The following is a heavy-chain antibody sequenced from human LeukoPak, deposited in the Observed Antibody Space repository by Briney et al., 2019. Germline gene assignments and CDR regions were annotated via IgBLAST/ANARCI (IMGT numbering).Heavy chain of an antibody. V-gene: IGHV4-38-2*02. Sequence: PSETLSLTCAVSGYSISSGYYWGWIRQPPGKGLEWIGSIYHSGSTYYNPSLKSRVTISVDTSKNQFSLKLSSVTAADTAVYYCARDRGYDFWSGYFNLGYFDYWGQGTLVTVSS. J-gene: IGHJ4*02. D-gene: IGHD3-3*01. CDR3: ARDRGYDFWSGYFNLGYFDY. CDR2: IYHSGST. CDR1: GYSISSGYY.